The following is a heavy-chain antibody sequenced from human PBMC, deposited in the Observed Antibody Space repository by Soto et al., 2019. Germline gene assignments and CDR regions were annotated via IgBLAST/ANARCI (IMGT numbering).Heavy chain of an antibody. Sequence: GGSLRLSCAASGFIFSNYVIHWVRQAPGKGLEWVAAISLDGSNENYADSVKGRFTISRDNSKNTLYLQMNSLRADDTVVYYCAKGGCCLHYGMDVWGQGTTVTVSS. D-gene: IGHD2-15*01. CDR3: AKGGCCLHYGMDV. CDR2: ISLDGSNE. CDR1: GFIFSNYV. J-gene: IGHJ6*02. V-gene: IGHV3-30*18.